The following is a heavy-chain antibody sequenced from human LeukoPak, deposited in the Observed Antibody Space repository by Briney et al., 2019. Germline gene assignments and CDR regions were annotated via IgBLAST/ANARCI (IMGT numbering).Heavy chain of an antibody. V-gene: IGHV3-23*01. Sequence: GGSLRLSCAASGFTFSSYAMSWVRQAPGKGLEWVSAISGSGGSTYYADSVKGRFTISRDNSKNTLYLQMNSLRAGDTAVYYCARAGKEQWQQIDYWGQGTLVTVSS. CDR1: GFTFSSYA. J-gene: IGHJ4*02. CDR3: ARAGKEQWQQIDY. D-gene: IGHD6-19*01. CDR2: ISGSGGST.